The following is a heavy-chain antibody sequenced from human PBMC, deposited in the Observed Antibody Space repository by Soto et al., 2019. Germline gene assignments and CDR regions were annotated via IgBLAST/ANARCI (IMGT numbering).Heavy chain of an antibody. CDR3: ARDRDDIVLVPAAMHYYYYGMDV. D-gene: IGHD2-2*01. CDR2: IHSGGST. J-gene: IGHJ6*02. V-gene: IGHV3-53*01. Sequence: GGSLRLSCVVSGFTVSSNYMNWVRQAPGKGLEWVSVIHSGGSTYHADSVKGRFTISRDNSKNTVYLQMNRLRAEDTAVYYCARDRDDIVLVPAAMHYYYYGMDVWGQGTTVTVSS. CDR1: GFTVSSNY.